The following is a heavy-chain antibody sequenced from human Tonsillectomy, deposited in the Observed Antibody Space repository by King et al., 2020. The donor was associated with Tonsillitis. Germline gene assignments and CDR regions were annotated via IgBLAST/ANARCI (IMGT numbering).Heavy chain of an antibody. Sequence: QLQESGPGLVKPSQTLSLTCTVSGGSINSRDYYWSWIRQPPGKGLEWIGYIYYSGSTYYNPSLKSRGTISVDTSKDQFSLKLSSVTAADTAVYYCARYILAGYEHYYYMEVWGKGTTVTVSS. D-gene: IGHD3-9*01. J-gene: IGHJ6*03. V-gene: IGHV4-30-4*01. CDR3: ARYILAGYEHYYYMEV. CDR1: GGSINSRDYY. CDR2: IYYSGST.